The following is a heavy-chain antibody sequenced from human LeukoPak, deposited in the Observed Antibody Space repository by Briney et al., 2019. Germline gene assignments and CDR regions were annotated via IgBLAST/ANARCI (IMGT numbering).Heavy chain of an antibody. D-gene: IGHD5-12*01. CDR1: GYTFSTYG. J-gene: IGHJ3*02. CDR2: ISTNTGNP. V-gene: IGHV7-4-1*02. Sequence: ASVKVSCKAFGYTFSTYGINWVRQAPGQGLEWMGWISTNTGNPTYAQGFTGRFVFSLDTSVSTAYLQISSLKAEDTAVYYCARDPDLEAVVATDAFDIWGQGTMVTVSS. CDR3: ARDPDLEAVVATDAFDI.